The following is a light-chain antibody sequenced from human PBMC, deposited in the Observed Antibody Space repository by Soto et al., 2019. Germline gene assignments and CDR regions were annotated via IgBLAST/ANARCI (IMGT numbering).Light chain of an antibody. Sequence: QSVLTQPPSVSGAPGQRVTITCTGSSSNIGARYDVHWYQQLPGTAPKLLIYGNSNPPSGVPDRFSGSKSGTSASLAITGLQADDEADYYCQSYDSRLSGWGLFGGGTKLTVL. J-gene: IGLJ2*01. CDR3: QSYDSRLSGWGL. CDR2: GNS. V-gene: IGLV1-40*01. CDR1: SSNIGARYD.